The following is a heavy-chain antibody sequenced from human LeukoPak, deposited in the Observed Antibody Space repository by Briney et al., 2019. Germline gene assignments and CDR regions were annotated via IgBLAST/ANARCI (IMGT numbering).Heavy chain of an antibody. CDR3: ARRATTERGHSYGLDY. J-gene: IGHJ4*02. Sequence: PGGSLRLSCAASGFPFSSYFMNWVRQAPGKGLEWVSSISGSSGYIYDADSVKGRFTISRDNAKNSLYLQMNSLRAEDTAVYYCARRATTERGHSYGLDYWGQGTLVTVSS. CDR1: GFPFSSYF. V-gene: IGHV3-21*01. D-gene: IGHD5-18*01. CDR2: ISGSSGYI.